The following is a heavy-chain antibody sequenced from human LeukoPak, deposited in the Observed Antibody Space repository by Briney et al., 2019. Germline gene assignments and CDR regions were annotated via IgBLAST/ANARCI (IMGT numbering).Heavy chain of an antibody. D-gene: IGHD3-10*01. CDR1: GGTFSSYA. J-gene: IGHJ6*03. CDR2: IIPIFGTA. V-gene: IGHV1-69*06. Sequence: SVKVSCKASGGTFSSYAISWVRQAPGQGLGWMGGIIPIFGTANYAQKFQGRVTITADKSTSTAYMELSSLRSEDTAVYYCASSASITMVRGVIKRGYYYCMDVWGKGTTVTVSS. CDR3: ASSASITMVRGVIKRGYYYCMDV.